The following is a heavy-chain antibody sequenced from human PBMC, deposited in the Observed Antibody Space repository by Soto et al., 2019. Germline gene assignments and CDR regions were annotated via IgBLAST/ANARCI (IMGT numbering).Heavy chain of an antibody. Sequence: ASVKVSCKASGYTFTSYGISWVRQAPGQGLEWMGWISAYNGNTNYAQKLQGRVTMTTDTSTSTAYMELRSLRSDDTAVYYCARGFLGYSSGWHHVFYYWGQGTLVTVSS. V-gene: IGHV1-18*01. J-gene: IGHJ4*02. D-gene: IGHD6-19*01. CDR1: GYTFTSYG. CDR3: ARGFLGYSSGWHHVFYY. CDR2: ISAYNGNT.